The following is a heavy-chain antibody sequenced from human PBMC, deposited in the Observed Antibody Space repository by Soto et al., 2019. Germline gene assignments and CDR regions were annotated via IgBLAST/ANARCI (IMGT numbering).Heavy chain of an antibody. D-gene: IGHD3-22*01. CDR3: AREPSGYYSPFFDQ. J-gene: IGHJ4*02. CDR1: GDSISSYD. CDR2: NYNSRST. Sequence: SETLSLTCTVSGDSISSYDWSWIRQPPGKGLEWIGYNYNSRSTNYSPSLKSRVTVSVDTSKNQLSLKLSSVTAADTAVYYCAREPSGYYSPFFDQWGQGTLVTVSS. V-gene: IGHV4-59*01.